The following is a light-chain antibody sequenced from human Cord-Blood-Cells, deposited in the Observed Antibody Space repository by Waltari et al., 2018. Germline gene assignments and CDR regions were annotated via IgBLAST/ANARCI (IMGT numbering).Light chain of an antibody. V-gene: IGKV3-20*01. Sequence: EIVLTQSPGPLSLSPGERATLSCRASQSVSSSYLAWYQQKPGQAPRLLIYGASSRATGIPDRFSGSGSGTDSTLTISRLEPEDFAVYYCQQYGSSPPYSFGQGTKLEIK. CDR2: GAS. CDR3: QQYGSSPPYS. J-gene: IGKJ2*03. CDR1: QSVSSSY.